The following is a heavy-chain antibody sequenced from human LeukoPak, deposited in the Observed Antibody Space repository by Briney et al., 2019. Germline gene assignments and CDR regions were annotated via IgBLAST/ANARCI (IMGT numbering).Heavy chain of an antibody. D-gene: IGHD6-13*01. Sequence: ASVKVSCKASGYTFTSYDINWVRQATGQGPEWMGWMNPNSGNTGYAQKFQGRVTMTRNTSISTAYMELSSLRSEDTAVYYCARGGSSWYQYYYYYMDVWGKGTTVTVSS. V-gene: IGHV1-8*01. CDR3: ARGGSSWYQYYYYYMDV. J-gene: IGHJ6*03. CDR1: GYTFTSYD. CDR2: MNPNSGNT.